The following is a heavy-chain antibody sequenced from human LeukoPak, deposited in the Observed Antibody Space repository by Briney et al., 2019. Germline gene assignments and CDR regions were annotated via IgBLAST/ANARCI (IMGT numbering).Heavy chain of an antibody. CDR2: FDPEDGEI. CDR1: GYTLTELS. Sequence: ASVKVSCKVSGYTLTELSMHWVRQAPGKGLEWRGGFDPEDGEIIHAQKFQGRVTTPEDTSTDTAYMELSSLRSEDTAVYYCATGIGSYAIDYWGQGTLVTVSS. D-gene: IGHD1-26*01. CDR3: ATGIGSYAIDY. V-gene: IGHV1-24*01. J-gene: IGHJ4*02.